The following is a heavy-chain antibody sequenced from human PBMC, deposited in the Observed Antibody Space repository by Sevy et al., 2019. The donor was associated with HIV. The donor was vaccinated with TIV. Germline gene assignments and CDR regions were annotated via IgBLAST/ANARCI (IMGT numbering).Heavy chain of an antibody. CDR2: IYHTGNT. CDR3: AGAAARMTTVTHFDY. CDR1: GGSISSGGYS. J-gene: IGHJ4*02. D-gene: IGHD4-17*01. Sequence: SETLSLTCAVSGGSISSGGYSWNWIRQPPGKGLEWIGYIYHTGNTYYNPSLKSRVTISVDRSNNQFSLKLNSVTAADTAVYYCAGAAARMTTVTHFDYWGQGTLVTVSS. V-gene: IGHV4-30-2*01.